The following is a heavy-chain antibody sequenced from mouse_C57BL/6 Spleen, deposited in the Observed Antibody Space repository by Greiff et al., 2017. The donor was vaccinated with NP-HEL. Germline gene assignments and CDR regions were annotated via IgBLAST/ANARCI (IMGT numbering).Heavy chain of an antibody. CDR3: ARKAVNWDDWYFDV. CDR1: GFTFSDYG. V-gene: IGHV5-17*01. Sequence: EVMLVESGGGLVKPGGSLKLSCAASGFTFSDYGMHWVRQAPEKGLEWVAYISSGSSTIYYADTVKGRFTISRDNAKNTLFLQMTSLRSEDTAMYYCARKAVNWDDWYFDVWGTGTTVTVSS. J-gene: IGHJ1*03. CDR2: ISSGSSTI. D-gene: IGHD4-1*01.